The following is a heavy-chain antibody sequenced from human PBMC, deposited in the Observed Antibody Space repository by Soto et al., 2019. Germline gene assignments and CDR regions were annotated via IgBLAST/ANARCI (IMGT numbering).Heavy chain of an antibody. V-gene: IGHV1-69*01. Sequence: QAQLEQSGGEVKKPGSSVKVSCKASRVAFSKFIVTWVRQAPGVGLEWVGGIIPVFGTANYAQKFQGRVTITADESTSTSYMEVNNLRSEDTAVYYCAKVRDSSPMGYYYGMDVW. CDR1: RVAFSKFI. CDR2: IIPVFGTA. J-gene: IGHJ6*01. D-gene: IGHD3-22*01. CDR3: AKVRDSSPMGYYYGMDV.